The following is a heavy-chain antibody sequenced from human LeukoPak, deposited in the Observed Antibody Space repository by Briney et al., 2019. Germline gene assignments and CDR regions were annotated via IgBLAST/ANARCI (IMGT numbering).Heavy chain of an antibody. CDR1: GGSISSYY. CDR3: AREYSSSDWYFDL. V-gene: IGHV4-4*07. Sequence: SETLSLTFTVSGGSISSYYWSWIRQPAGKGLEWIGRIHTSGSTKYNPSLKSRVTMTVDTSKNQFSLKLNSVTAADTAVYYCAREYSSSDWYFDLWGRGTLVTVSS. D-gene: IGHD6-6*01. CDR2: IHTSGST. J-gene: IGHJ2*01.